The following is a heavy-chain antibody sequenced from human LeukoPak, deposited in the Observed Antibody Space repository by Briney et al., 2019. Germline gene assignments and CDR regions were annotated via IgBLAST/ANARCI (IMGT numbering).Heavy chain of an antibody. D-gene: IGHD2-15*01. V-gene: IGHV3-30-3*01. CDR3: ARMSPPYCSGGSCHSGDYYYYGMDV. Sequence: GRSLRLSCAASGFTFSSYAMHWVRQAPGKGLEWVAVISYDGSNKYYADSVKGRFTISRDNSKNTLYLQMNSLRAEDTAVYYCARMSPPYCSGGSCHSGDYYYYGMDVWGQGTTVTVSS. CDR1: GFTFSSYA. CDR2: ISYDGSNK. J-gene: IGHJ6*02.